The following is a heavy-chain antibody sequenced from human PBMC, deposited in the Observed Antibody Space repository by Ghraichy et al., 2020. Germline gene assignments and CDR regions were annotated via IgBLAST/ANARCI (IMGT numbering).Heavy chain of an antibody. J-gene: IGHJ4*02. D-gene: IGHD5-12*01. V-gene: IGHV1-18*04. CDR3: ARIGRSGYDLVVYFDY. Sequence: ASVKVSCKASGYTFTNSGISWVRQAPGQVLERMGWISGYNGDTKYGQNLQGRGTMTTDTSTSTAYMELRSLRSDDTAVYYCARIGRSGYDLVVYFDYWGQGTRVTVSS. CDR2: ISGYNGDT. CDR1: GYTFTNSG.